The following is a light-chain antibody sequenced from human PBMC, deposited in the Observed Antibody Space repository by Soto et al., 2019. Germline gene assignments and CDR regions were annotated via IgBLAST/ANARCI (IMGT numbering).Light chain of an antibody. CDR1: QSVSSSY. CDR2: GES. V-gene: IGKV3-20*01. J-gene: IGKJ1*01. CDR3: EQYGGSPRT. Sequence: EIVLTQYPCTLSLYGGGIATRSCSASQSVSSSYFAWYQQKPGQAPRLLIYGESTRATGIPDRFSGSGSGTDFTLTISRLESEGFAVYFCEQYGGSPRTFGRGTKVDIK.